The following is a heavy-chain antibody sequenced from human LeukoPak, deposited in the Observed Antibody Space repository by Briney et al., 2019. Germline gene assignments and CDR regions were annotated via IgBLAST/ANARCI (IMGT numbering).Heavy chain of an antibody. J-gene: IGHJ4*02. V-gene: IGHV4-59*01. CDR1: GGSFSGYY. CDR3: ARDLGRSRDY. CDR2: IYYSGST. D-gene: IGHD3-3*01. Sequence: PSETLSLTCADYGGSFSGYYWSWIRQPPGKGLEWIGYIYYSGSTNYNPSLKSRVTISVDTSKNQFSLKLSSVTAADTAVYYCARDLGRSRDYWGQGTLVTVSS.